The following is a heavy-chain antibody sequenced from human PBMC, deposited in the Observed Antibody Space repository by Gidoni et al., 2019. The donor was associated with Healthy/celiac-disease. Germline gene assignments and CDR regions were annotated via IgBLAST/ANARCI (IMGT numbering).Heavy chain of an antibody. CDR3: AREFPRIYFDY. D-gene: IGHD2-15*01. V-gene: IGHV3-30-3*01. J-gene: IGHJ4*02. Sequence: QVQLVESGGGVVQPGWSLRLSCAASGFPFSSYAMHWVRQAPGKGLEWVAVISYDGSNKYYADSVKGRFTISRDNSKNTLYLQMHSLRAEDTAVYYCAREFPRIYFDYWGQGTLVTVSS. CDR2: ISYDGSNK. CDR1: GFPFSSYA.